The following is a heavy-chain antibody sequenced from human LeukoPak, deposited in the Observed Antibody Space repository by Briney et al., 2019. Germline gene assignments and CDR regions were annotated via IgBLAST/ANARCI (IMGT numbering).Heavy chain of an antibody. Sequence: KPSETLSLTCTVSGGSISSSIYYWGWIRQPPGKGLEWIGSIYYSGSTYYNPSLKSRVTISVDKSKNQFSLKLSSVTAADTAVYYCARTRAPFYGSGSRLDYWGQGTLVTVSS. J-gene: IGHJ4*02. D-gene: IGHD3-10*01. V-gene: IGHV4-39*07. CDR1: GGSISSSIYY. CDR2: IYYSGST. CDR3: ARTRAPFYGSGSRLDY.